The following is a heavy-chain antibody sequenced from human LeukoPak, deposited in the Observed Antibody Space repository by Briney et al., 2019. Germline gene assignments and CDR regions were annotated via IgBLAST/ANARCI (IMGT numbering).Heavy chain of an antibody. D-gene: IGHD3-22*01. V-gene: IGHV1-46*01. J-gene: IGHJ4*02. CDR3: ARGSRSGYYPYFDY. Sequence: VASVKVSCKASGYTFTSYYMHWVRQAPGQGPEWMGVISPSGGSTTYAQKFQGRVTITADESTSTAYMELSSLRSEDTAVYYCARGSRSGYYPYFDYWGQGTLVTVSS. CDR2: ISPSGGST. CDR1: GYTFTSYY.